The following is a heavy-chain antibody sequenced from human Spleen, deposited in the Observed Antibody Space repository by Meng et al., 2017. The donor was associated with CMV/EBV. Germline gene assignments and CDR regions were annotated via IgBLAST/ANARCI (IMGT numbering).Heavy chain of an antibody. CDR1: GFTFSSYG. CDR3: ARESTGAVDALDI. D-gene: IGHD6-19*01. CDR2: ISSGGYSD. Sequence: GGSLRLSCAASGFTFSSYGMHWVRQAPGKGLEWVSYISSGGYSDFYADSVRGRFTMSRDNANNSLSLRMNSLRVEDTAIYYCARESTGAVDALDIWGRGTTVTVSS. J-gene: IGHJ3*02. V-gene: IGHV3-48*04.